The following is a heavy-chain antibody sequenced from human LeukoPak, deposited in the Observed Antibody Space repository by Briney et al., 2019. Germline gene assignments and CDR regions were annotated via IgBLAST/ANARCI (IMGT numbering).Heavy chain of an antibody. CDR2: INSDGSST. CDR3: AREAYGYPGYTQFDY. D-gene: IGHD2-2*03. V-gene: IGHV3-74*01. Sequence: PGGSLRLSCAASGFTFSSYWMHWVRQAPGKGLVWVSRINSDGSSTSYADSVKGRFTISRDNAKNTLYLQMNSLRAEDTAVYYCAREAYGYPGYTQFDYWGQGTLVTVSS. CDR1: GFTFSSYW. J-gene: IGHJ4*02.